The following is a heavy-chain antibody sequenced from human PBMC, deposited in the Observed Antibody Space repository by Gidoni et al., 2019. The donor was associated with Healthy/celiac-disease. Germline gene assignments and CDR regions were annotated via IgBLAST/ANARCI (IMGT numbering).Heavy chain of an antibody. CDR3: ARVKADGYNYSPWYFDY. Sequence: QLQLQESGPGLVKPSETRSLTCTVSGGSSSSSRYYWGWIRQPTGKGREGIGSIYYSGTTYYNPSLKSRVTISVDTSKNQFSLKLSSVTAADTAVYYCARVKADGYNYSPWYFDYWGQGTLVTVSS. CDR1: GGSSSSSRYY. CDR2: IYYSGTT. J-gene: IGHJ4*02. V-gene: IGHV4-39*01. D-gene: IGHD5-12*01.